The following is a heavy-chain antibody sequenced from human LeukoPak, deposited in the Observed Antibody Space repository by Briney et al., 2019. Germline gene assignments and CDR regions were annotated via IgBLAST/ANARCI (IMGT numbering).Heavy chain of an antibody. Sequence: GGSLRLSCAASGFTFSSYSMNWVRQAPGKGLEWVSSISSSSSYIYYADSVKGRFTISRDNSKNTLYLQMNSLRAEDTAVYYPTNGGYCSSTSCGYWGQGTLVTVSS. V-gene: IGHV3-21*04. CDR1: GFTFSSYS. CDR3: TNGGYCSSTSCGY. J-gene: IGHJ4*02. D-gene: IGHD2-2*01. CDR2: ISSSSSYI.